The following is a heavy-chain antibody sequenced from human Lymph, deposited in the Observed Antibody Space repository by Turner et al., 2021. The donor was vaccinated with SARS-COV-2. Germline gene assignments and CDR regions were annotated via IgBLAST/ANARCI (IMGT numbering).Heavy chain of an antibody. CDR2: ISSSSSYI. CDR3: ARDIPTTADYFDY. CDR1: GFTFSTYS. D-gene: IGHD4-17*01. Sequence: EVQLVASGGGLVKPGGSLRLSCAASGFTFSTYSMNWVRQAPGKGLEWISSISSSSSYIYYADSVKGRFTISRDDANNSLYLQMNSLRAEDTAVYYCARDIPTTADYFDYWGQGTLVTVSS. V-gene: IGHV3-21*01. J-gene: IGHJ4*02.